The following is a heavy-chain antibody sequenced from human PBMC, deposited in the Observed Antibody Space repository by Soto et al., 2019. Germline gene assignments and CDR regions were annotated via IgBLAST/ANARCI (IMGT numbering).Heavy chain of an antibody. D-gene: IGHD2-15*01. J-gene: IGHJ4*02. Sequence: VQLVESGGGVVQPGRSLRLSCAASGFTFRSYHMHWVRQAPGKGLEWVSVIYRDGRTYYADSVKGRFTISRDHSKNTLYLQMNSLRAEDTAVYYCTRDPVDSPVFDYWGQGTLVTVSS. V-gene: IGHV3-66*01. CDR2: IYRDGRT. CDR3: TRDPVDSPVFDY. CDR1: GFTFRSYH.